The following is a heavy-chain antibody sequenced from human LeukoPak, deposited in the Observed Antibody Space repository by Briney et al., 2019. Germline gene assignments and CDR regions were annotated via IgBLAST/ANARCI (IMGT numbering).Heavy chain of an antibody. D-gene: IGHD1-1*01. Sequence: SETLSLTCAVYGASLTDYYCSWIRQPPGKGLEWIGEIDHIGVTKYNPSLKGRVTISRDTSKNQFSLGLTSVTAADTAVYYCATASQLGSYNWFDPWGQGTLVTVSS. CDR3: ATASQLGSYNWFDP. CDR1: GASLTDYY. V-gene: IGHV4-34*01. J-gene: IGHJ5*02. CDR2: IDHIGVT.